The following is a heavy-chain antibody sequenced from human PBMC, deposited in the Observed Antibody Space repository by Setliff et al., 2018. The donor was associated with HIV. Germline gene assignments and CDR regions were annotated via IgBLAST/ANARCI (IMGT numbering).Heavy chain of an antibody. D-gene: IGHD1-1*01. CDR1: GGSISSSSYY. V-gene: IGHV4-39*01. J-gene: IGHJ3*02. CDR3: GRTGTTVTFDI. CDR2: IYSGGTT. Sequence: PSETLSLTCTVSGGSISSSSYYWGWIRQPPGKGLEWIGNIYSGGTTYYNASIKSRVTISVDPSKSQFSLKLSAVTAADTAVYYCGRTGTTVTFDIWGQGTRVTVS.